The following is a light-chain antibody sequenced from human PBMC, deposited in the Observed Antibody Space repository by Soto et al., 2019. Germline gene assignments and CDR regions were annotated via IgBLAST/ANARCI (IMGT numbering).Light chain of an antibody. CDR1: QSLSSHY. CDR2: GAS. CDR3: HQSGSSGT. J-gene: IGKJ1*01. Sequence: VLRQSPAPQSLSPGVRDTLSCRASQSLSSHYLAWYQQKPGQAPRLLIYGASIRATGIPDRFSGSGSGTDFTLTISRLEPDDFAVYYCHQSGSSGTFGQGTKVDI. V-gene: IGKV3-20*01.